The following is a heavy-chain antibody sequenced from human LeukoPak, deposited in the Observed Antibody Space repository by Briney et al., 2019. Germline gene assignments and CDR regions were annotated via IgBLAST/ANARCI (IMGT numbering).Heavy chain of an antibody. D-gene: IGHD2-15*01. CDR3: AKDKDSTNWYFDY. CDR1: GFTFSSHG. CDR2: IRYDGPNK. J-gene: IGHJ4*02. V-gene: IGHV3-30*02. Sequence: GGSLRLSCAASGFTFSSHGMHWVRQAPGKGLEGVAFIRYDGPNKYYADSVKGRFTISRDNSKNTLYLQMNSLRAEDTAVYYCAKDKDSTNWYFDYWGQGTLVTVSS.